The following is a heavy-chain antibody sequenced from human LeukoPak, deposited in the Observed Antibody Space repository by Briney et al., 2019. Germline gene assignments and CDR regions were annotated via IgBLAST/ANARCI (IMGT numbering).Heavy chain of an antibody. J-gene: IGHJ5*02. CDR3: TRDSHGNNWFDP. V-gene: IGHV3-49*01. CDR2: IRSEIYGGTT. D-gene: IGHD1-1*01. CDR1: GFTFGDYY. Sequence: GGSLRLSCQGSGFTFGDYYIHWTRQAPGKGLEWVSFIRSEIYGGTTEYAASVKGRFTISRDSSKSIAFLQLDSLRTEDTAVYYCTRDSHGNNWFDPWGQGTLVTVSS.